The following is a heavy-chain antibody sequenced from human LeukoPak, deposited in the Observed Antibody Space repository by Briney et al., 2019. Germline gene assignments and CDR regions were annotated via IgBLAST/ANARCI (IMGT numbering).Heavy chain of an antibody. V-gene: IGHV3-11*01. D-gene: IGHD2-15*01. CDR1: GFTFSDYY. Sequence: GGSLRLSCAASGFTFSDYYMSWIRQAPGKGLEWVSYISSSSSTIYNADSVKGRFAISRDNAKNSLYLQMNSLRAEDTAVYYCARVPRRLPNNYYFDYWGQGTLVTVSS. CDR3: ARVPRRLPNNYYFDY. J-gene: IGHJ4*02. CDR2: ISSSSSTI.